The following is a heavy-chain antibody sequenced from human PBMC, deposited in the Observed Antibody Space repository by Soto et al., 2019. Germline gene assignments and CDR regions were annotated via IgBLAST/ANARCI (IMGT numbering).Heavy chain of an antibody. CDR1: GFTFSSYG. Sequence: QVQLVESGGGVVQPGRSLRLSCAASGFTFSSYGMHWVRQAPGKGLEWVAVIWYDGSNKYYADSVKGRFTISRDNSKNTLYLQMNSLRAEDTAVYYCAGDDDSGLFDYWGQGTLVTVSS. J-gene: IGHJ4*02. V-gene: IGHV3-33*01. CDR3: AGDDDSGLFDY. CDR2: IWYDGSNK. D-gene: IGHD3-22*01.